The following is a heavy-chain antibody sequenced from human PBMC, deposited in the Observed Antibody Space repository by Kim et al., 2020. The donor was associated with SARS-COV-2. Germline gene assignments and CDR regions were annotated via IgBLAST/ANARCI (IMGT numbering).Heavy chain of an antibody. CDR3: ARALRPSRFDY. CDR2: IYYIGSP. D-gene: IGHD2-2*01. J-gene: IGHJ4*02. V-gene: IGHV4-59*01. CDR1: VGSISSDY. Sequence: SETLSLTCTVSVGSISSDYWSWIRQPPGKGLDWIWYIYYIGSPNYNPSLKSRVTISLDTSKNQFSLKLSSFPAADTAMYYCARALRPSRFDYSGQGTLVT.